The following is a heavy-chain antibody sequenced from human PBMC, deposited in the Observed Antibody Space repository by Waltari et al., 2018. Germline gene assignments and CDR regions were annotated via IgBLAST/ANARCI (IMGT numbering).Heavy chain of an antibody. CDR3: ARSVRYCSGGSCYGAVGYYYYGMDV. D-gene: IGHD2-15*01. Sequence: QVQLQQWGAGLLKPSETLSLTCAVYGGSFSGYYWSWIRQPPGKGLAWIGEINHSGSTNYNPPLKSRVTISVDTSKNQFSLKLSSVTAADTAVYYCARSVRYCSGGSCYGAVGYYYYGMDVWGQGTTVTVSS. V-gene: IGHV4-34*01. J-gene: IGHJ6*02. CDR2: INHSGST. CDR1: GGSFSGYY.